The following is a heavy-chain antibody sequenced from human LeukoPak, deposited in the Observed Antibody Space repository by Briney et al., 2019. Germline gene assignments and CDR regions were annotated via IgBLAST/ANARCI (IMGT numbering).Heavy chain of an antibody. Sequence: GGSLRLSCAASGFTFSSYGMHWVRQAPGKGLEWVAVISYDGSNKYYADSVKGRFTISRDNSKNTLYLQMNSLRAEDTAVYYCAKDPPVVPSFWGQGTLVTVSS. CDR2: ISYDGSNK. CDR3: AKDPPVVPSF. V-gene: IGHV3-30*18. D-gene: IGHD4-23*01. J-gene: IGHJ4*02. CDR1: GFTFSSYG.